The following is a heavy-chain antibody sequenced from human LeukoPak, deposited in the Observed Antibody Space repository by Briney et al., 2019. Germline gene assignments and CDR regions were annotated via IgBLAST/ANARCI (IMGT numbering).Heavy chain of an antibody. D-gene: IGHD6-19*01. CDR3: ARDKAVAGRGGNAFDI. Sequence: ASVKVSCKASGYTFTSYGISWVRQAPGQGLEWMGWISAYNGNTNYAQKLQGRVTMTTDTSTSTAYMELRSLRSDDTAVYYCARDKAVAGRGGNAFDIWGQGTMVTVSS. CDR1: GYTFTSYG. V-gene: IGHV1-18*01. J-gene: IGHJ3*02. CDR2: ISAYNGNT.